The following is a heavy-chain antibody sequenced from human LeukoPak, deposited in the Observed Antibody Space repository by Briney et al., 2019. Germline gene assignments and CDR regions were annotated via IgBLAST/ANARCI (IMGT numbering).Heavy chain of an antibody. D-gene: IGHD3-10*01. CDR3: AGDYYASGSPNDC. Sequence: GGSLRLSCAASGFTFSSYWMHWVRQAPGKGLVWVSRINSDAGYTNYADSVKGRFTISRDNARNTLYLQMNSLRAEDTAVYYCAGDYYASGSPNDCWGQGTLVTVSS. J-gene: IGHJ4*02. V-gene: IGHV3-74*01. CDR1: GFTFSSYW. CDR2: INSDAGYT.